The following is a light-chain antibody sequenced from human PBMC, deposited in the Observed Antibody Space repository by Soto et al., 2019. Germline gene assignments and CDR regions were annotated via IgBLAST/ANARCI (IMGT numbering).Light chain of an antibody. CDR3: QTWGTGIHVV. V-gene: IGLV4-69*01. CDR1: SGHSSYA. CDR2: LDSDGSH. J-gene: IGLJ2*01. Sequence: QLVRTQSPSASASLGASVKLTCTLSSGHSSYAIAWHQQQPEKGPRYLMKLDSDGSHTKGDAIPDRFSGSSSGAERYLTISGLHSEDEADYYCQTWGTGIHVVFGEGTKLTVL.